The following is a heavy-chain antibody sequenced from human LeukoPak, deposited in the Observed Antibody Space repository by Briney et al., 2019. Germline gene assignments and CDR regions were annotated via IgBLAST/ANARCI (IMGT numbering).Heavy chain of an antibody. J-gene: IGHJ4*02. CDR2: INSDGSST. CDR3: ARGTKRVSPGY. V-gene: IGHV3-74*01. Sequence: PGGSLRLSCAASGFTFNSYWMHWVRQAPGKGLVWVSRINSDGSSTSYADSVKGRFTISRDNAKKTLYLQMNSLRAEDTAVYYCARGTKRVSPGYWGQGTMASVSS. CDR1: GFTFNSYW. D-gene: IGHD2-8*01.